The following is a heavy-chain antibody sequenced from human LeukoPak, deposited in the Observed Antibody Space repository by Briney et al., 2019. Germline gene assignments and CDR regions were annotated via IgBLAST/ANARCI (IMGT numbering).Heavy chain of an antibody. CDR2: INHSGST. Sequence: KSSETLSLTCAVHGGSFSGYYWSWIRQPPGKGLEWIGEINHSGSTNYNPSLKSRVTISVDTSKNQFSLKLSSVTAADTAVYYCARLGVAGVYYYYGMDVWGQGTTVTVSS. CDR1: GGSFSGYY. V-gene: IGHV4-34*01. J-gene: IGHJ6*02. CDR3: ARLGVAGVYYYYGMDV. D-gene: IGHD6-19*01.